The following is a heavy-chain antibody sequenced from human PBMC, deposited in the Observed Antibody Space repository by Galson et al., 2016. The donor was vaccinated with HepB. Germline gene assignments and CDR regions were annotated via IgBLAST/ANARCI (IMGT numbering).Heavy chain of an antibody. D-gene: IGHD6-13*01. CDR3: AREEQLVKYFQH. J-gene: IGHJ1*01. Sequence: ETLSLTCSVSGFSISSGYYWGWIRQPPGKGLEWIGSLYQSGSTHYNPSLKSRVTISVDTSKNQFSLRLSSVTVADTAVYYCAREEQLVKYFQHWGQGTLVTVSS. CDR1: GFSISSGYY. V-gene: IGHV4-38-2*02. CDR2: LYQSGST.